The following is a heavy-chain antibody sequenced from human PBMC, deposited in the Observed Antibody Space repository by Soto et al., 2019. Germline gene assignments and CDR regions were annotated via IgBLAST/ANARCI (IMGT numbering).Heavy chain of an antibody. D-gene: IGHD3-3*01. CDR2: ISAYNGNT. CDR3: AREPSDDFGVVHFDY. CDR1: GYTFTSYG. J-gene: IGHJ4*02. Sequence: QVQLVQSGAEVKKPGASVKVSCKASGYTFTSYGISWVRQAPGQGLEWMGWISAYNGNTNYAQKLQGRVTMTTDTSTSTADMELRSLRSDDTAVYYCAREPSDDFGVVHFDYWGQGTLVTVSS. V-gene: IGHV1-18*01.